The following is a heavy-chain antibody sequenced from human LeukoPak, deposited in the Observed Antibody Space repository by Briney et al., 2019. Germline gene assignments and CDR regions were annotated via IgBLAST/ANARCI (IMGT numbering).Heavy chain of an antibody. CDR3: ARDSSGITGTNLDY. Sequence: ASEKVSCKASGGTFSSYAISWVRQAPGQGLEWMGRIIPIFGIANYAQKFQGRVTITADKSTSTAYMELSSLRSEDTAVYYCARDSSGITGTNLDYWGQGTLVTVSS. CDR2: IIPIFGIA. J-gene: IGHJ4*02. CDR1: GGTFSSYA. D-gene: IGHD1-20*01. V-gene: IGHV1-69*04.